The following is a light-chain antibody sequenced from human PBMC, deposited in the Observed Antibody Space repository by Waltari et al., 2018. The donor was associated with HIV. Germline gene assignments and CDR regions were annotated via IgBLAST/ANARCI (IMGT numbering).Light chain of an antibody. CDR3: CSYAGSYTWV. J-gene: IGLJ3*02. Sequence: QSALTQPRSLSGSPGQSVTISCTGTRRAVGGSNYVSGYQQHPGKAPTLMIYDVSERPSGVPERFSGSKSGHTASLTISGLQAEDEADYFCCSYAGSYTWVFGGGTKLTVL. CDR2: DVS. CDR1: RRAVGGSNY. V-gene: IGLV2-11*01.